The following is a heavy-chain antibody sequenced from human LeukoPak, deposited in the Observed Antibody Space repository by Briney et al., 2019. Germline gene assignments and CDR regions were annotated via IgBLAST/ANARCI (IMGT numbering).Heavy chain of an antibody. CDR2: ISGSGGRT. J-gene: IGHJ4*02. Sequence: PGGSLRLSCAASGFTFSNYGMSWVRQAPGKGLEWVSAISGSGGRTYHADSVKGRFTISRDNSKNTLYLQMNSLRAEDTAVYYCAKAPRYYDILTGYQDYWGQGTLVTVSS. V-gene: IGHV3-23*01. CDR3: AKAPRYYDILTGYQDY. D-gene: IGHD3-9*01. CDR1: GFTFSNYG.